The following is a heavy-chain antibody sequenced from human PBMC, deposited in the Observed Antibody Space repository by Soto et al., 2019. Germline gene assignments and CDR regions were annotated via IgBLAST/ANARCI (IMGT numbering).Heavy chain of an antibody. CDR3: ARDRGARSSGLDY. CDR2: ISYDGSNK. D-gene: IGHD3-22*01. Sequence: GGSLRLSCAAFGFTFSSYAMHWVRQAPGKGLEWVAVISYDGSNKYYGDSVTGRFTISRDNSKNTLYLQMNSLRAEDTAVYYCARDRGARSSGLDYWGQGTLVTVSS. CDR1: GFTFSSYA. J-gene: IGHJ4*02. V-gene: IGHV3-30-3*01.